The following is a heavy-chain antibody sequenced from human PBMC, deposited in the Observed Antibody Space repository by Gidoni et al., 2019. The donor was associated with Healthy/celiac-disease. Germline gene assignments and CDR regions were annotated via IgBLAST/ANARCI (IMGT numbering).Heavy chain of an antibody. V-gene: IGHV4-34*01. CDR1: GGSFSGYY. J-gene: IGHJ3*02. D-gene: IGHD6-19*01. CDR3: ARGIAVAGPTDAFDI. Sequence: QVQLQQWGAGLLKPSETLSPTCAVYGGSFSGYYWSWIRQPPGKGLEWIGEINHSGSTNYNPSLKSRVTISVDTSKNQFSLKLSSVTAADTAVYYCARGIAVAGPTDAFDIWGQGTMVTVSS. CDR2: INHSGST.